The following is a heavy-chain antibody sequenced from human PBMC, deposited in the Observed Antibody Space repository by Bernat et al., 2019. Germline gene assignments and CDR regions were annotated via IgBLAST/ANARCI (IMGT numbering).Heavy chain of an antibody. J-gene: IGHJ5*02. CDR3: ATTPGDDFWSGYYEA. CDR1: GGSISSGGYY. V-gene: IGHV4-31*03. CDR2: IYYSGST. Sequence: QVQLQESGPGLVKPSQTLSLTCTVSGGSISSGGYYWSWIRQHPGKGLEWIGYIYYSGSTYYNPSLKSRVTISVDSSKNQFSLKLSSVTAADTAVYYCATTPGDDFWSGYYEAWGQGTLVTVSS. D-gene: IGHD3-3*01.